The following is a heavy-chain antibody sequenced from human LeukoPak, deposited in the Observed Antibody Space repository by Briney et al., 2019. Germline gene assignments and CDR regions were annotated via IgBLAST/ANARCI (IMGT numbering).Heavy chain of an antibody. D-gene: IGHD6-13*01. CDR2: INHSGST. J-gene: IGHJ4*02. Sequence: SETLCLTCAVYGGSFSGYYWSWIRQPPGKGLEWIGEINHSGSTNYNPSLKSRITISVDTSKNQFSLKLSSVTAADTAVYYCARSRGSSWYWGFDYWGQETLVTVSS. CDR3: ARSRGSSWYWGFDY. CDR1: GGSFSGYY. V-gene: IGHV4-34*01.